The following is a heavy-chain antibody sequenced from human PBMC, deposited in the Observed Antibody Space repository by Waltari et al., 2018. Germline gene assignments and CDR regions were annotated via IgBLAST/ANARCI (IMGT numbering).Heavy chain of an antibody. V-gene: IGHV4-59*01. D-gene: IGHD6-13*01. CDR3: ARYSISSLYSWFDP. CDR2: MSYSGSA. CDR1: GGSISTYY. Sequence: QVQLQESGSRLVKPSETLSLSCTVSGGSISTYYWSWIRQPPGKGLEWIGYMSYSGSANYNPSRKSRDTISVDTSKNQFSLKLSSVTAADTAVYYCARYSISSLYSWFDPWGQGALVTVSS. J-gene: IGHJ5*02.